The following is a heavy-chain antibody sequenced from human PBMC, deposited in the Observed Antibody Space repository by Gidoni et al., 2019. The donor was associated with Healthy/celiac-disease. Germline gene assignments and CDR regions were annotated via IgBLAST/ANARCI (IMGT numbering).Heavy chain of an antibody. Sequence: VTLRDSGPALVKPTQTLTLTCTFSGFSLRTCGLCVSWIRQPPGKPLEWLARIDWDDDKYYSTSLKTRLTISKDTSKNQVVLTMTNMDPVDTATYYCARIAAAGNYYYYGMDVWGQGTTVTVSS. CDR3: ARIAAAGNYYYYGMDV. J-gene: IGHJ6*02. V-gene: IGHV2-70*11. D-gene: IGHD6-13*01. CDR2: IDWDDDK. CDR1: GFSLRTCGLC.